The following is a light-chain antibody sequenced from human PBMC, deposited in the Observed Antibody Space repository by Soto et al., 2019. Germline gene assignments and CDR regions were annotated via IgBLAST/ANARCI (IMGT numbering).Light chain of an antibody. Sequence: QSVLTQPASVSGSPGQSISISGTGSSSDVGGYNYVSWYQQHPGKAPKPLIYEVSDRPPGVSDRFSGSKSGNTASLTISRLQSEDEADYYFNSYTPMNTRVFGTGTKLTVL. V-gene: IGLV2-14*01. J-gene: IGLJ1*01. CDR3: NSYTPMNTRV. CDR2: EVS. CDR1: SSDVGGYNY.